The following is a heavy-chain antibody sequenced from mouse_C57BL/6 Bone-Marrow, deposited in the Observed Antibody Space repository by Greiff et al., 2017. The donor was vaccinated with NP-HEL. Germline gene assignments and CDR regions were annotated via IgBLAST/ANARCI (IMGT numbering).Heavy chain of an antibody. CDR1: GYTFTDYE. J-gene: IGHJ2*01. CDR2: IDPETGGT. CDR3: TELGLY. V-gene: IGHV1-15*01. Sequence: VHLVESGAELVRPGASVTLSCKASGYTFTDYEMHWVKQTPVHGLEWIGAIDPETGGTAYNQKFKGKAILTADKSSSTAYMELRSLTSEDSAVYYCTELGLYWGQGTTLTVSS. D-gene: IGHD4-1*01.